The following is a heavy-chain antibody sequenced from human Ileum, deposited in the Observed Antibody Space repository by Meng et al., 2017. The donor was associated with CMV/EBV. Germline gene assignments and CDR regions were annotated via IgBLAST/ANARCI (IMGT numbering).Heavy chain of an antibody. V-gene: IGHV3-30-3*01. D-gene: IGHD2-2*01. Sequence: GGSLRLSCAASGFTFSNYAIHWVRQAPGKGLEWVAVTSFDGSNEYYADSVKGRFTISRDNSKNPLFLQMNSLRPEDTAVYHCARESIVIVPAGTGGESEGYSYYYYGMDVWGQGTTVTVSS. CDR3: ARESIVIVPAGTGGESEGYSYYYYGMDV. CDR1: GFTFSNYA. CDR2: TSFDGSNE. J-gene: IGHJ6*02.